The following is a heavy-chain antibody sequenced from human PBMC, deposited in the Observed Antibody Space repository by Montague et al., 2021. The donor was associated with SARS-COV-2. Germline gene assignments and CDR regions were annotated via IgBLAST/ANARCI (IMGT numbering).Heavy chain of an antibody. J-gene: IGHJ4*02. CDR2: IYYSGST. V-gene: IGHV4-59*01. CDR3: ARASVARKVLDY. D-gene: IGHD6-19*01. Sequence: SETLSLTCTVSGGSISSYYWSWIRQPPGKGLEWIGYIYYSGSTNYNPYLKSRVTISVDTSKNQFSLKLSSVTAADTAVYYCARASVARKVLDYWGQGTLATVSS. CDR1: GGSISSYY.